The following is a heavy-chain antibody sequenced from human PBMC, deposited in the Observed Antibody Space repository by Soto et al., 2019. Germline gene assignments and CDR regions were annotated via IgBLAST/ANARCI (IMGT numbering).Heavy chain of an antibody. CDR2: IYYSGST. J-gene: IGHJ4*02. V-gene: IGHV4-38-2*01. D-gene: IGHD1-26*01. Sequence: SETLSLTCAVSGYSISSGYYWGWIRQPPGKGLEWIGSIYYSGSTNYNPSLKSRVTISVDTSKNQFSLKLSSVTAADTAVYYCAAGSYYHLDYWGQGTLVTVS. CDR3: AAGSYYHLDY. CDR1: GYSISSGYY.